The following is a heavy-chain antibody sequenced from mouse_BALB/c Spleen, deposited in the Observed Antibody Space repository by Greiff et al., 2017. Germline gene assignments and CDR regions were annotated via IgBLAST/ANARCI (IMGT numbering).Heavy chain of an antibody. Sequence: QVQLQQPGAELVKPGASVKLSCKASGYTFTSYWMHWVKQRPGQGLEWIGEINPSNGRTNYNEKFKSKATLTVDKSSSTAYMQLSSLTSEDSAVYYCALSTTATVLDYWGQGTTLTVSA. CDR3: ALSTTATVLDY. CDR1: GYTFTSYW. V-gene: IGHV1S81*02. J-gene: IGHJ2*01. D-gene: IGHD1-2*01. CDR2: INPSNGRT.